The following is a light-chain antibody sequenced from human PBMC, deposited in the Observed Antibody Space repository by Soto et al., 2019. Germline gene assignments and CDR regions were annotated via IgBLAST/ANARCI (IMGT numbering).Light chain of an antibody. J-gene: IGKJ2*01. Sequence: DIVMTQSPESLAVSLGERATINCKSSQSILYSSNNKNYVAWYQQKPGQPPRLLIYWASTRESGVPDRFSGSGSGTDVTLTISSLQPEDVAVYYCHQYYTTPPLYTSGQGTKVEIK. CDR3: HQYYTTPPLYT. CDR2: WAS. V-gene: IGKV4-1*01. CDR1: QSILYSSNNKNY.